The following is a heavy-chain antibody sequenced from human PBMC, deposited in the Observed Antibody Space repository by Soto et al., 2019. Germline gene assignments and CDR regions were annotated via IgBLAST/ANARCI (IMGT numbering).Heavy chain of an antibody. CDR1: GGSISSYY. CDR3: ARRWGDYFDY. V-gene: IGHV4-59*08. J-gene: IGHJ4*02. CDR2: IYYSGST. Sequence: PSETLSLTRXVSGGSISSYYWSWIRQPPGKGLEWIGYIYYSGSTNYNPSLKSRVTISVDTSKNQFSLKLSSVTAADTAVYYCARRWGDYFDYWGQGTLVTVSS. D-gene: IGHD3-16*01.